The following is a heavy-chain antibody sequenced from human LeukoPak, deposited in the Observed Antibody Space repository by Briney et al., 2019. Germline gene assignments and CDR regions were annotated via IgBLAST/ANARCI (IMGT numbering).Heavy chain of an antibody. Sequence: VASVKVSCKASGYTFTSYGISWVRQAPGQGLEWMGWISAYNGNTNYAQKLQGRVTMTTDTSTSTAYTELRSLRSDDTAVYYCARGKASSRGYYYYYMDVWGKGTTVTVSS. J-gene: IGHJ6*03. CDR1: GYTFTSYG. V-gene: IGHV1-18*01. CDR2: ISAYNGNT. CDR3: ARGKASSRGYYYYYMDV.